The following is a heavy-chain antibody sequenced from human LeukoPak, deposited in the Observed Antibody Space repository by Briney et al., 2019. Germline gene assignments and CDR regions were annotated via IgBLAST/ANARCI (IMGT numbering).Heavy chain of an antibody. Sequence: GGSLRLSCAASGFTFSSSSMSWARQAPGKGLEWVSVISGSGGSTEYADSVKGRFTISRDNSKNTLYLQMNRLRAEGTGVYYCAKGSGWYVWGQGTLVTVSS. D-gene: IGHD6-19*01. CDR1: GFTFSSSS. V-gene: IGHV3-23*01. J-gene: IGHJ4*02. CDR3: AKGSGWYV. CDR2: ISGSGGST.